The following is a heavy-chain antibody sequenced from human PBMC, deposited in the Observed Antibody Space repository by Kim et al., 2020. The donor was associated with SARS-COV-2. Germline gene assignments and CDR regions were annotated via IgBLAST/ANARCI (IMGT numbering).Heavy chain of an antibody. CDR2: TYYRSKWYN. CDR3: ARDLRLETGTSGYDLDDAFNI. Sequence: SQTLSLTCAISGDSVSSNSAAWNWIRQSPSRGLEWLGRTYYRSKWYNDYAVSVKSRITINPDTSKNQFSLQLNSVTPEDTVVYYCARDLRLETGTSGYDLDDAFNIWGQGTRVTISS. J-gene: IGHJ3*02. V-gene: IGHV6-1*01. CDR1: GDSVSSNSAA. D-gene: IGHD5-12*01.